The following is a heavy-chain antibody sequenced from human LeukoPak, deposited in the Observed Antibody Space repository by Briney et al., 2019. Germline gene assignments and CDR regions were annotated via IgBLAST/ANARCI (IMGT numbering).Heavy chain of an antibody. V-gene: IGHV1-2*04. CDR3: AREDSSSWYSY. CDR2: INPNSGGT. D-gene: IGHD6-13*01. J-gene: IGHJ4*02. CDR1: GYTFTGYY. Sequence: ASVKVSCTASGYTFTGYYMHWVRQAPGQGLEWMGWINPNSGGTNYAQKFQGWVTMTRDTSISTAYMELSRLRSDDTAVYYCAREDSSSWYSYWGQGTLVTVSS.